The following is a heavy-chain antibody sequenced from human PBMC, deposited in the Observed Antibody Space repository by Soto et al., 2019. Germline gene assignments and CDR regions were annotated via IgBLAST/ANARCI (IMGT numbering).Heavy chain of an antibody. D-gene: IGHD3-3*01. J-gene: IGHJ5*02. CDR2: IYSSGNT. V-gene: IGHV4-4*07. CDR3: ARGQRFSDWFDP. Sequence: AETLSLTCVVSGGTISGYYWTWIRQPAGKGLERIGRIYSSGNTKYNPSLQSRVTMSLDTSNNQFSLRLTSVTAADTAVYYCARGQRFSDWFDPWGQGTLVTVSS. CDR1: GGTISGYY.